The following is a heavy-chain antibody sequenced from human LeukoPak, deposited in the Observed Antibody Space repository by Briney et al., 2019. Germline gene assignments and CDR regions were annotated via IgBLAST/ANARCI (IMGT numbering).Heavy chain of an antibody. J-gene: IGHJ4*02. V-gene: IGHV3-20*04. D-gene: IGHD3-22*01. Sequence: GGSLRLSCAASGFTFSRYWMSWVRQAPGKGLEWVSGINWNGGSTAYADSVRGRFTISRDNAKNSLYLQMNSLRAEDTAFYYCARNFGGGDRSGPFYWGQGTLVTVSS. CDR1: GFTFSRYW. CDR2: INWNGGST. CDR3: ARNFGGGDRSGPFY.